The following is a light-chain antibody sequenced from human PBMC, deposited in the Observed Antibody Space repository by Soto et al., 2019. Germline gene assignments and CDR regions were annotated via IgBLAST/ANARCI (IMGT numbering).Light chain of an antibody. CDR2: GTS. J-gene: IGKJ1*01. CDR3: QQYGTSPKT. Sequence: IVLTLSPGTLSLSPGQRATLSCRASQSVSSGNLAWYQQKPGQAPRLLIYGTSNRATGIPDRFTGSGSGTEFTLTIIRLEREDFAVYYCQQYGTSPKTFGQGTKVDI. CDR1: QSVSSGN. V-gene: IGKV3-20*01.